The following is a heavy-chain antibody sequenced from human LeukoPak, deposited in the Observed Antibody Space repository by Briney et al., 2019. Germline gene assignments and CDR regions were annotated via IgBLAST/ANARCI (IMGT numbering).Heavy chain of an antibody. J-gene: IGHJ4*02. Sequence: ASVKVSCKASGYTFTGYYIHWVRQAPGQGLEWMGWIYPHSGGTDYAQKFQGRVTMTRDTSISTAYMELSRLRSDDTAVYYCARGGRGRRWALHYFDYWGQGTLVTVSS. D-gene: IGHD5-24*01. V-gene: IGHV1-2*02. CDR3: ARGGRGRRWALHYFDY. CDR1: GYTFTGYY. CDR2: IYPHSGGT.